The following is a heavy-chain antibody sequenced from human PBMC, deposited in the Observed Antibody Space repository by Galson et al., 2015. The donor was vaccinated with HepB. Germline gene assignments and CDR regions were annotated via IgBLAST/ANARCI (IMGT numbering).Heavy chain of an antibody. CDR1: GFTFSSYS. Sequence: SLRLSCAASGFTFSSYSMNWVRQAPGKGLEWVSYISSSSSTRYYADSVKGRFTISRDNAKNSLYLQMNSLRAEDTAVYYCAREWDKWQLLPYYFDYWGQGTLVTVSS. CDR2: ISSSSSTR. J-gene: IGHJ4*02. V-gene: IGHV3-48*01. CDR3: AREWDKWQLLPYYFDY. D-gene: IGHD1-26*01.